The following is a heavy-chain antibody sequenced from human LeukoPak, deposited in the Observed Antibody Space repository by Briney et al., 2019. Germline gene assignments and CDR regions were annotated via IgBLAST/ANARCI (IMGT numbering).Heavy chain of an antibody. D-gene: IGHD4-17*01. CDR3: ARDFTVGVYAFDI. Sequence: SQTLSLTCTVSGGPISSGGYYWSWIRQPPGKGLEWIGYIYHSGSTYYNPSLKSRVTISVDRSKNQFSLKLSSVTAADTAVYYCARDFTVGVYAFDIWGQGTMVTVSS. V-gene: IGHV4-30-2*01. J-gene: IGHJ3*02. CDR1: GGPISSGGYY. CDR2: IYHSGST.